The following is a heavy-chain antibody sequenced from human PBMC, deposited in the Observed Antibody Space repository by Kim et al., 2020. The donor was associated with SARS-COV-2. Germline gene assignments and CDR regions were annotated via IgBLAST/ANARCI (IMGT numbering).Heavy chain of an antibody. J-gene: IGHJ4*02. CDR1: GFTVSSNY. Sequence: GGSLRLSCAASGFTVSSNYMSWVRQAPGKGLEWVSVIYSGGSTYYADSVKGRFTISRDNSKNTLYLQMNSLRAEDTAVYYCARDGTLGYCSGGSCYGYWGQGTLVTVSS. CDR3: ARDGTLGYCSGGSCYGY. D-gene: IGHD2-15*01. CDR2: IYSGGST. V-gene: IGHV3-53*01.